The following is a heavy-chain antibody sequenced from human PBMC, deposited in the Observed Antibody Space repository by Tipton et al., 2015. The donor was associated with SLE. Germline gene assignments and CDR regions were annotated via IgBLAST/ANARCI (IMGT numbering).Heavy chain of an antibody. CDR1: GFSISSGHY. Sequence: TLSLTCTVSGFSISSGHYWGWIRQPPGKGLEWIGSIYLSGSTYYNSSLKSRVSLSVDTSKNHFSLMLSSVTAADTAVYYCARHDYYDRSGYFDSWGQGSLVTVSS. CDR3: ARHDYYDRSGYFDS. J-gene: IGHJ4*02. D-gene: IGHD3-22*01. CDR2: IYLSGST. V-gene: IGHV4-38-2*02.